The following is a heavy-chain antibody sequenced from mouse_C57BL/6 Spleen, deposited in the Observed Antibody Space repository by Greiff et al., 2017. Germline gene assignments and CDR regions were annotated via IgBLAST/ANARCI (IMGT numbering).Heavy chain of an antibody. CDR3: ARQGEGGAMDY. V-gene: IGHV5-12*01. J-gene: IGHJ4*01. Sequence: EVNVVESGGGLVQPGGSLKLSCAASGFTFSDYYMYWVRQTPEKRLEWDAYISNGGGSTYYPDTVKGRFTISRDNAKNTLYLQMSRLKSEDTAMYYCARQGEGGAMDYWGQGTSVTVSS. CDR1: GFTFSDYY. CDR2: ISNGGGST.